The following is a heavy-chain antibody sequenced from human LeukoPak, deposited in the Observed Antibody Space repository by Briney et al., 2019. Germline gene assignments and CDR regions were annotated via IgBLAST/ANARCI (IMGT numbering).Heavy chain of an antibody. Sequence: GGSLRLSCAASGFTVSNNYMNWVRQAPGKGLEWVSLIYSGGSTHYADSVKGRFTISRDNSKNTLYLQMNSLRAEDTAVYYCARERIIYYYYYMDVWGKGTTVTVSS. CDR1: GFTVSNNY. J-gene: IGHJ6*03. V-gene: IGHV3-53*01. CDR2: IYSGGST. CDR3: ARERIIYYYYYMDV.